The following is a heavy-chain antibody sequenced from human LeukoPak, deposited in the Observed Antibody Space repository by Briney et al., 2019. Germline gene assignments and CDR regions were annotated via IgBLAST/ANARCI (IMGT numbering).Heavy chain of an antibody. CDR3: AKVPSSWDYYYYYMDV. CDR1: GFTFSSYA. Sequence: PGVSLRLSCAASGFTFSSYAMSWVRQAPGKGLEWVSAISGSGGSTYYADSVKGRFTISRDNSKNTLYLQMNSLRAEDTAVYYCAKVPSSWDYYYYYMDVWGKGTTVTVSS. CDR2: ISGSGGST. D-gene: IGHD6-13*01. V-gene: IGHV3-23*01. J-gene: IGHJ6*03.